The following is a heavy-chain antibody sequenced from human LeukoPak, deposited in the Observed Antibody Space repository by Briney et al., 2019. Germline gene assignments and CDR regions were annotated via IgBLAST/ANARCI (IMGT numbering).Heavy chain of an antibody. Sequence: PGGSLRLSCAASGFTFSSYWMSWVRQAPGKGLEWVANIKQDGSEKYYVDSVKGRFTISRDNAKNSLYLQMNSLRAEDTAVYYCARGGVSSGYYYYGMDVWGQGTTVTVSS. CDR1: GFTFSSYW. D-gene: IGHD2-8*02. V-gene: IGHV3-7*01. J-gene: IGHJ6*02. CDR3: ARGGVSSGYYYYGMDV. CDR2: IKQDGSEK.